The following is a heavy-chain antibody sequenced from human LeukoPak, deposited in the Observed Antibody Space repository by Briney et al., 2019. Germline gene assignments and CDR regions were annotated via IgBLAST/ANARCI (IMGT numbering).Heavy chain of an antibody. J-gene: IGHJ3*02. CDR2: ISWNSDRI. V-gene: IGHV3-9*03. Sequence: PGRSLRLSCAASGFTFDDYAMHWVRQAPGKGLEWVSGISWNSDRIGYADSVKGRFTISRDNAKNSLYLQMDSLRAEDMALYYCAKDTRSTESDAFDIWGQGTMVTVSS. CDR1: GFTFDDYA. D-gene: IGHD4-11*01. CDR3: AKDTRSTESDAFDI.